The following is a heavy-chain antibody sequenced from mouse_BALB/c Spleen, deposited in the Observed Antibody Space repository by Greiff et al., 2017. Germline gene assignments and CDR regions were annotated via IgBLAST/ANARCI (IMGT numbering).Heavy chain of an antibody. CDR2: IDPANGNT. V-gene: IGHV14-3*02. Sequence: EVQLQQSGAELVKPGASVKLSCTASGFNIKDTYMHWVKQRPEQGLEWIGRIDPANGNTKYDPKFQGKATITADTSSNTAYLQLSSLTSEDTAVYYGARSTMITTSAMDYWGQGTSVTVSS. CDR3: ARSTMITTSAMDY. J-gene: IGHJ4*01. D-gene: IGHD2-4*01. CDR1: GFNIKDTY.